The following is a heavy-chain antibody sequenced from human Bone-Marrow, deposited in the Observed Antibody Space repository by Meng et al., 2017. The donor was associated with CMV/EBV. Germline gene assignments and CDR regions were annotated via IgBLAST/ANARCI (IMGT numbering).Heavy chain of an antibody. CDR1: GGSISSYY. J-gene: IGHJ4*02. V-gene: IGHV4-59*01. CDR3: ARGNWANYFDY. CDR2: IYYSGST. Sequence: SETLSLTCTVSGGSISSYYWSWIRQPPGKGLEWIGYIYYSGSTNYNPSLKSRVTISVDTSKNQFSLKLSSVTAADTAVYCCARGNWANYFDYWGQGTPVTVSS. D-gene: IGHD7-27*01.